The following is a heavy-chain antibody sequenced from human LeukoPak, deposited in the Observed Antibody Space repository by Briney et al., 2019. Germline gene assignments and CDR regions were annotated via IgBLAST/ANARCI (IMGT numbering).Heavy chain of an antibody. V-gene: IGHV4-39*07. CDR2: IYYSGST. D-gene: IGHD2-2*02. CDR3: ARAGARTSCYTCFDY. J-gene: IGHJ4*02. Sequence: KPSETLSLTCTVSGGSISSSSYYWGWIRQPPGKGLEWIGSIYYSGSTYYNPSLKSRVTISVDTSKNQCSLKLSSVTAADTAVYYCARAGARTSCYTCFDYWGQGTLVTVSS. CDR1: GGSISSSSYY.